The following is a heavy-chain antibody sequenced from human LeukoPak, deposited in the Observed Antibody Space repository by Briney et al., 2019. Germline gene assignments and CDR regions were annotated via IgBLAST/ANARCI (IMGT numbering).Heavy chain of an antibody. CDR2: INPNSGKT. CDR1: VYTFTNYD. J-gene: IGHJ5*02. V-gene: IGHV1-8*01. CDR3: ARAAPFDP. Sequence: ASVKVSSKASVYTFTNYDINWVRQAAGQGLEWMGWINPNSGKTGYAQKFQGRITMARNNPISTAYMELSSLRSEDTAVYYCARAAPFDPWGQGTLVTVSS.